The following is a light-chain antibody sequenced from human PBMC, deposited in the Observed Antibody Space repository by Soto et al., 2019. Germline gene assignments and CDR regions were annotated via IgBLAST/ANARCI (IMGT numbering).Light chain of an antibody. CDR2: GAS. Sequence: EIVLTQSPGTLSLSPGERATLSCRAIESVSSSYLAWYQHKPGQAPRLLIYGASSRATGIPDRFSGSGSGTDFTLTISRLEPEDLAVYYCQQYGSARTFGEGTQVEVK. V-gene: IGKV3-20*01. CDR1: ESVSSSY. J-gene: IGKJ1*01. CDR3: QQYGSART.